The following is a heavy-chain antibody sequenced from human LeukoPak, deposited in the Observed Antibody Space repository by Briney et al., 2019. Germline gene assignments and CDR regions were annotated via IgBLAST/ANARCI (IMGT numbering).Heavy chain of an antibody. Sequence: SDTLSLTCTVSGGSISSYHWSWIRQPAGKGLEWIGCFYTSGRNNLHPPRKSRVTIPVDMSKNHFFLELSSVTAADTAVYYCARDRYSSSWSTFDPWGQGTLVTVSS. CDR1: GGSISSYH. D-gene: IGHD6-13*01. V-gene: IGHV4-4*07. CDR2: FYTSGRN. J-gene: IGHJ5*02. CDR3: ARDRYSSSWSTFDP.